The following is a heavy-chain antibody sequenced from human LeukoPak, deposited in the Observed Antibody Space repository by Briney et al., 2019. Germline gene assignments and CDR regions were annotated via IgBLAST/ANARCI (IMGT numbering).Heavy chain of an antibody. CDR3: AGEGGFYRPLDY. D-gene: IGHD3-3*01. CDR2: INVSGNT. Sequence: SETLSLTCSVSGASTSNYYWSWIRQPAGKGLEWIGRINVSGNTNYNPSLQSRVTMSLDTSKNQFSLKLSSVTAADTAVYYCAGEGGFYRPLDYLGQGTLVTVSS. J-gene: IGHJ4*02. V-gene: IGHV4-4*07. CDR1: GASTSNYY.